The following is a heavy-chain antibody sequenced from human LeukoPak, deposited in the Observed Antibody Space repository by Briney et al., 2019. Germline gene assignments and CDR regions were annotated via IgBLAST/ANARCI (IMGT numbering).Heavy chain of an antibody. CDR2: INTNTGNP. CDR3: AREGVGEYYDFWSGYYTFQNWFDP. CDR1: GYTFTSYY. V-gene: IGHV7-4-1*02. J-gene: IGHJ5*02. D-gene: IGHD3-3*01. Sequence: ASVKVSCKASGYTFTSYYMHWVRQAPGQGLEWMGWINTNTGNPTYAQGFTGRFVFSLDTSVSTAYLQISSLKAEDTAVYYCAREGVGEYYDFWSGYYTFQNWFDPWGQGTLVTVSS.